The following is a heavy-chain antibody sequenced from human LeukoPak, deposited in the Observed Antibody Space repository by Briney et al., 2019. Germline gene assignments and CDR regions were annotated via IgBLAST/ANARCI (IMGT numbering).Heavy chain of an antibody. D-gene: IGHD5-18*01. Sequence: SETLSLTCAVYGGSFSGYYWSWIRQPPGKGLEWIGEINHSGSTNHNPSLKSRVTISVDTSKNQFSLKLSSVTAADTAVYYCARGFRGYSYGEIYYYYYGMDVWGQGTTVTVSS. CDR2: INHSGST. V-gene: IGHV4-34*01. J-gene: IGHJ6*02. CDR3: ARGFRGYSYGEIYYYYYGMDV. CDR1: GGSFSGYY.